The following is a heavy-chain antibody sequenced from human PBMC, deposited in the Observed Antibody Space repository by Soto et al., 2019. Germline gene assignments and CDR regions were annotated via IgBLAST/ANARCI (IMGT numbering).Heavy chain of an antibody. J-gene: IGHJ5*02. CDR3: AKTHTRPNWFDP. CDR1: GFTFSSYA. CDR2: ISGSGGST. Sequence: EVQLLESGGGLVQPGGSLRLSCAASGFTFSSYAMSWVRQAPGKGLEWVSAISGSGGSTYYADSVKGRFTISRDNSKNTLYLQPNSLRAEDTAVYYCAKTHTRPNWFDPWGQGTLVTVSS. D-gene: IGHD3-3*01. V-gene: IGHV3-23*01.